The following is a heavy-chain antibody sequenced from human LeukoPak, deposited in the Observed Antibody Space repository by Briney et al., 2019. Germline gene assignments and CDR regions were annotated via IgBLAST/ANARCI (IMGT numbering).Heavy chain of an antibody. V-gene: IGHV4-4*07. D-gene: IGHD5-18*01. J-gene: IGHJ6*03. CDR3: ARDNSPLGYSYGFNYYYYMDV. CDR1: GGSLSSYY. Sequence: SETLSLTCTVSGGSLSSYYWSWIRQPAGKGLEWIGRIYSSGITSYNPSLESRVTMSVDTSKNQFSLRRRSVTAADTAVYYCARDNSPLGYSYGFNYYYYMDVWGKGTTVTVSS. CDR2: IYSSGIT.